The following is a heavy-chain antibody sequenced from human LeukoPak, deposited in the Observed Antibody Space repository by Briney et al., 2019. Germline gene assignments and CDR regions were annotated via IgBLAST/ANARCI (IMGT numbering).Heavy chain of an antibody. J-gene: IGHJ6*02. CDR2: INPNSGGT. CDR1: GYTFTSYG. Sequence: ASVKVSCKASGYTFTSYGISWVRQAPGQGLEWMGWINPNSGGTNYAQKFQGRVTMTRDTSISTAYMELSRLRSDDTAVYYCARGLGGYYDILTAKEKLDYYGMDVWGQGTTVTVSS. V-gene: IGHV1-2*02. CDR3: ARGLGGYYDILTAKEKLDYYGMDV. D-gene: IGHD3-9*01.